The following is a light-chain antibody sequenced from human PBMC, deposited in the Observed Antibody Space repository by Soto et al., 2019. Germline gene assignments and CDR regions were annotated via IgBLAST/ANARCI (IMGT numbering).Light chain of an antibody. Sequence: QSALTQPRPVSGSPGQSVTISCTGTSSNIGGYNYVSWYQQHPGKAPKLLIYDVSKRPSGVPDRFSGSKSGNTASLTISGLQAEDEADYYCCSYAGSYTSGVFGTGTKLTVL. CDR3: CSYAGSYTSGV. J-gene: IGLJ1*01. CDR1: SSNIGGYNY. CDR2: DVS. V-gene: IGLV2-11*01.